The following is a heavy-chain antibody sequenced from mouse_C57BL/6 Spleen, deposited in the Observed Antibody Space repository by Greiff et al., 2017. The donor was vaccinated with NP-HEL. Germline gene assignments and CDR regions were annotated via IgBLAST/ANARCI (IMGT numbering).Heavy chain of an antibody. CDR3: ARGGRRYAMDY. Sequence: QVQLKESGAELVKPGASVKISCKASGYAFSSYWMNWVKQRPGKGLEWIGQIYPGDGDTNYNGKFKGKATLTADKSSSTAYMQLSSLTSEDSAVYFCARGGRRYAMDYWGQGTSVTVSS. J-gene: IGHJ4*01. V-gene: IGHV1-80*01. CDR2: IYPGDGDT. D-gene: IGHD3-3*01. CDR1: GYAFSSYW.